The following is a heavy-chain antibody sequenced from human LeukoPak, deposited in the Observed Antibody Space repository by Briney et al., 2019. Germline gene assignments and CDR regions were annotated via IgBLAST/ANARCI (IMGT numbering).Heavy chain of an antibody. D-gene: IGHD3-9*01. CDR1: GGSISSSSYY. Sequence: PSETLSLTCTVSGGSISSSSYYWGWIRQPPGKGLEWIGSIYYRGSTYYNPSLKSRVTISVDTSKNQFSLKLSSVTAADTAVYYCARQTNYDILTGYYKPPTLFDYWGQGTLVTVSS. V-gene: IGHV4-39*01. CDR3: ARQTNYDILTGYYKPPTLFDY. J-gene: IGHJ4*02. CDR2: IYYRGST.